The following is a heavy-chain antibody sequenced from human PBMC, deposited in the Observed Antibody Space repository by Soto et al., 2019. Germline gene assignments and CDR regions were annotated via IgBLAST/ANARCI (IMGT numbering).Heavy chain of an antibody. CDR1: GFSLSTSGVG. Sequence: QITLKESGPTRVKPTQTLTLTCTFSGFSLSTSGVGVGWIRQPPGKALERLALIYWDNDKRYSPSLKSRLTITKDTSRNQVVLTVTSMDPVDTANYYCGHRDGLRGNWNGGYVGFWGQGALVSVSS. V-gene: IGHV2-5*02. D-gene: IGHD1-1*01. CDR2: IYWDNDK. CDR3: GHRDGLRGNWNGGYVGF. J-gene: IGHJ4*02.